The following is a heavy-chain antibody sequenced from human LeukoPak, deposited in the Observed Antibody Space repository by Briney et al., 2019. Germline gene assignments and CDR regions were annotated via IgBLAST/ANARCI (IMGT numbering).Heavy chain of an antibody. J-gene: IGHJ6*03. Sequence: GGSLRLSCAASGFTFSSYWMSWVRQAPGKGPEWVANIKQDGSEKYYVDSVKGRFTISRDNAKNSLYLQMNSLRAEDTAVYYCARGIWDYYYYYMDVWGKGTTVTISS. D-gene: IGHD1-26*01. CDR3: ARGIWDYYYYYMDV. CDR1: GFTFSSYW. V-gene: IGHV3-7*01. CDR2: IKQDGSEK.